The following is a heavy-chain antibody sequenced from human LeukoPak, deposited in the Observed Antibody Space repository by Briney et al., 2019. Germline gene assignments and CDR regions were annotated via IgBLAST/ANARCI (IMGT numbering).Heavy chain of an antibody. D-gene: IGHD3-22*01. J-gene: IGHJ4*02. V-gene: IGHV3-23*01. CDR2: ISGSGGST. CDR1: GFTFSSYA. CDR3: AHPGGVITLYYFDY. Sequence: GESLRLSCAASGFTFSSYAMSWVRQAPGKGLEWVSAISGSGGSTYYADFVKGRFTISRDNSKNTLYLQMNSLRAEDTAVYYCAHPGGVITLYYFDYWGQGTLVTVSS.